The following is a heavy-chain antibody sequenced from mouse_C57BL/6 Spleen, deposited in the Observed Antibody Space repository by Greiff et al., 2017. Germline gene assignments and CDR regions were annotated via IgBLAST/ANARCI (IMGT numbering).Heavy chain of an antibody. CDR1: GYTFTDYY. CDR3: ARGDGYYPDY. Sequence: EVQLQQSGPELVKPGASVKMSCKASGYTFTDYYMPWVKQSHGQSLEWLGYVFPNNGDNGYNQRFKGKATLTVDMSSSTAYMALRSLTSEDCAVDDYARGDGYYPDYWGQGSTLTVSS. V-gene: IGHV1-34*01. D-gene: IGHD2-3*01. CDR2: VFPNNGDN. J-gene: IGHJ2*01.